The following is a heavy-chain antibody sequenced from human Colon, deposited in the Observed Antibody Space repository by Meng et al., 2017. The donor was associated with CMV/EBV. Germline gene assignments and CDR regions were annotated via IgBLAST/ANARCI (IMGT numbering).Heavy chain of an antibody. J-gene: IGHJ3*02. D-gene: IGHD3-10*01. CDR3: VRHGRGVDAFDI. CDR1: GFTFTNYW. V-gene: IGHV3-74*03. Sequence: GGSLRLSCTVSGFTFTNYWMHWVRHSPGKGLEWVSRINTDGTTLTYAASVKGRFTVSRDNAKNMVYLQMDSLRANDTGVYYCVRHGRGVDAFDIWGQGTMVTVSS. CDR2: INTDGTTL.